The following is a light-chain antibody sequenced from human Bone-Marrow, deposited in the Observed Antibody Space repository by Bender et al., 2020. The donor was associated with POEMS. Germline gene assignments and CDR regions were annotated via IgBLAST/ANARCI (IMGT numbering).Light chain of an antibody. CDR1: SSDVGGYDY. V-gene: IGLV2-8*01. CDR3: SSYADSNNSV. Sequence: QSALTQPPSASGSPGQSVTISCTGTSSDVGGYDYVSWYQQHPGKAPKLMIYDVTKRPSGVPDRFSASKSGNTASLTVSGLQAEDEADYYCSSYADSNNSVFGTGTKVTVL. J-gene: IGLJ1*01. CDR2: DVT.